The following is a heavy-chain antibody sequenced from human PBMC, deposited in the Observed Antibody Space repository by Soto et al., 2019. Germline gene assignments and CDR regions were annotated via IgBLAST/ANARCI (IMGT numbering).Heavy chain of an antibody. CDR3: ASLTIFGVVTLGPYYYYGMDV. Sequence: AASVKVSCKASGYTFTSYDINWVRQATGQGLEWMGWMDPNSGNTGYAQKFQGRVTMTRNTSISTAYMELSSLRSEDTAVYYCASLTIFGVVTLGPYYYYGMDVWGQGTTVTVSS. V-gene: IGHV1-8*01. CDR2: MDPNSGNT. J-gene: IGHJ6*02. CDR1: GYTFTSYD. D-gene: IGHD3-3*01.